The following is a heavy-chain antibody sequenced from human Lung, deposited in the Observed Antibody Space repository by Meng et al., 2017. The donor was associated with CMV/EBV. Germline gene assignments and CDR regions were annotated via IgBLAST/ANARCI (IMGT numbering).Heavy chain of an antibody. V-gene: IGHV3-48*03. Sequence: SCAASGFTFSSYEINWVRQAPGKGLEWVSYISSSGSTIHYADSVKGRFTISRDNAKESLYLQMNSLRAEDTAIYYCARDTGWDLHPYYFDYWRQGTLGTVSS. CDR1: GFTFSSYE. J-gene: IGHJ4*02. CDR2: ISSSGSTI. D-gene: IGHD3-16*01. CDR3: ARDTGWDLHPYYFDY.